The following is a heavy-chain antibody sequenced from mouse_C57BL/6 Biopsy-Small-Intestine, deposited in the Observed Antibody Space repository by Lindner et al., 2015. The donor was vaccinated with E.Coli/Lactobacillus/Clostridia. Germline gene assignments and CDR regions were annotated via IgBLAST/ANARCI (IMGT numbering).Heavy chain of an antibody. CDR3: ARKPMDTTYYYVMDY. Sequence: VQLQESGPELVKPGASVKISCKASGYSFTGYFMNWVMQSHGKSLEWIGRINPYNGDTFYNQKFKGKATLTVDKSSSTAYMQLNSLTSEDSAVYYCARKPMDTTYYYVMDYWGQGTSVTVSS. CDR2: INPYNGDT. V-gene: IGHV1-20*01. CDR1: GYSFTGYF. D-gene: IGHD2-3*01. J-gene: IGHJ4*01.